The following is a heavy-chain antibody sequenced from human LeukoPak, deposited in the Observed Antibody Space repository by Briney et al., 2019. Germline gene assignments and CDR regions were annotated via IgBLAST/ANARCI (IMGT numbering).Heavy chain of an antibody. CDR3: AGDLGARNFDY. J-gene: IGHJ4*02. D-gene: IGHD6-6*01. V-gene: IGHV4-61*02. Sequence: SETLSLTCTVSGGSISSNYYYWSWIRQPAGKGLEWIGRIYTSGITNYNPSLKSRVTISLDTSKNQFSLKLSSVTAADTAVYYCAGDLGARNFDYWGQGTLVTVSS. CDR1: GGSISSNYYY. CDR2: IYTSGIT.